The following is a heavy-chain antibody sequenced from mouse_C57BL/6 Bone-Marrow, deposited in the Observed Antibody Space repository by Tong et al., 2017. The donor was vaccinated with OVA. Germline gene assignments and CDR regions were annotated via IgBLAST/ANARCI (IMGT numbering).Heavy chain of an antibody. CDR3: AREDYDD. CDR2: INPYNGGT. J-gene: IGHJ2*01. V-gene: IGHV1-19*01. Sequence: EVQLQESGPVLVKPGASVKMSCKASGYTFTDYYMNWVKQSHGKSLEWIGVINPYNGGTSYNQKFKGKATLTADKSSSTAYMELNSLTSEDSAVYYCAREDYDDWGQGTTLTVSS. CDR1: GYTFTDYY. D-gene: IGHD2-4*01.